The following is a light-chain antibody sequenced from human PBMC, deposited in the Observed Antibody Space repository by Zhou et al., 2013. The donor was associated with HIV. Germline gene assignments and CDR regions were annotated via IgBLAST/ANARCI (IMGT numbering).Light chain of an antibody. CDR2: KVS. J-gene: IGKJ1*01. Sequence: DVVMTQSPLSLPVTLGQPASISCRSSQSLVHSDGNTYLNWFQQRPGQSPRRLIYKVSKRESGAPDRFSGSGSGTDFTLKISRVEAEDVGVYYCMQGTQWPGTFGQGTKVEIK. V-gene: IGKV2-30*02. CDR1: QSLVHSDGNTY. CDR3: MQGTQWPGT.